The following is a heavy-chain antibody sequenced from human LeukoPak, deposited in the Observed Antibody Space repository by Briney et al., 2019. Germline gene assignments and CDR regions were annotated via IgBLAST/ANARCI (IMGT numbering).Heavy chain of an antibody. CDR2: IYYSGNT. Sequence: PSETLSLTCTVSGGSISNYYWGWIRQPPGKGLEWIGYIYYSGNTNYNPSLKSRVTISVDTSKNQFSLKLSSVTAADTAVYYCARVYYSSSYDYWYFDLWGRGTLVTVSS. J-gene: IGHJ2*01. CDR3: ARVYYSSSYDYWYFDL. V-gene: IGHV4-59*01. D-gene: IGHD6-13*01. CDR1: GGSISNYY.